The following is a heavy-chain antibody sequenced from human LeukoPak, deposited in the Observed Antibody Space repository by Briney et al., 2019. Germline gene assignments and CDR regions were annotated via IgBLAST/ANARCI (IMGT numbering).Heavy chain of an antibody. CDR3: VKYSSSSRREGVFDF. D-gene: IGHD6-13*01. Sequence: PGRSLRLSCAASGFTFDNHAMHWVRQAPGKGLEWVSGITWNSDTIGYADSVKGRFTISRDNARNSLYLQMNSLRPEDTALYYCVKYSSSSRREGVFDFWGQGTLVTVSS. J-gene: IGHJ4*02. V-gene: IGHV3-9*01. CDR1: GFTFDNHA. CDR2: ITWNSDTI.